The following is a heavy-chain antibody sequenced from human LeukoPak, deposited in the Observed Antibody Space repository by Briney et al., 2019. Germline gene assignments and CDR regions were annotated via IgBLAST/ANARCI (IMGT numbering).Heavy chain of an antibody. CDR1: GFTFNSFA. V-gene: IGHV3-21*01. CDR3: ARGTLNIPGEHGAFDY. J-gene: IGHJ4*02. Sequence: PGGSLRLSCAASGFTFNSFAMNWVRQAPGKGLEWVSSISTSSSYIHYADSVKGRFTISRDNAKNSLYLQMNSLRAEDTAVYYCARGTLNIPGEHGAFDYWGQGTLVTVSS. D-gene: IGHD1-14*01. CDR2: ISTSSSYI.